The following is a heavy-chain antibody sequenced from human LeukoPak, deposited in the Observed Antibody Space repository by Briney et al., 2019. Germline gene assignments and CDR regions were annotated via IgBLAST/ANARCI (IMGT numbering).Heavy chain of an antibody. J-gene: IGHJ4*02. Sequence: ASVKVSCKASGYTFTGYYMHWVRQAPGQGLEWMGWINPNSGGTKFAQKFQGRVIMTRDTSISTAYMELSRLRSDDTAVYYCARRYCSGGSCYSGFDYWGQGTLVTVSS. CDR2: INPNSGGT. CDR3: ARRYCSGGSCYSGFDY. CDR1: GYTFTGYY. D-gene: IGHD2-15*01. V-gene: IGHV1-2*02.